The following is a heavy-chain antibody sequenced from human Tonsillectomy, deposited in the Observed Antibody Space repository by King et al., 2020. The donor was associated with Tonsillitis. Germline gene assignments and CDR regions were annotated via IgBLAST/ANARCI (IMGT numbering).Heavy chain of an antibody. CDR1: VFTFSSFA. D-gene: IGHD3-3*01. J-gene: IGHJ6*03. CDR2: ISDSSGGT. Sequence: VQLVESGGGLVQPGGSLRLSCAASVFTFSSFAMTWVRQAPGKGLEWVSRISDSSGGTYYADSVNGRFTISRDNSKNTLYLQVNGLRAEDTAVYYCAKLLRSGYHLYYMDVWGKGTTVTVSS. V-gene: IGHV3-23*04. CDR3: AKLLRSGYHLYYMDV.